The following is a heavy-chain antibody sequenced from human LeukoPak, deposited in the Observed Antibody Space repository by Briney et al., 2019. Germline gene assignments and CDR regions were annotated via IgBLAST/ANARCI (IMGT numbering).Heavy chain of an antibody. V-gene: IGHV5-51*01. J-gene: IGHJ3*01. Sequence: GESLKISCKASGYSFSRHWIGWARQMPGKGLEWIGIIYAGDSDTTYTPSFQVQFTLSADTSITTAYLQWSSVKASDSAMYYCARHQPEMGPNGFAFDVWGQGTMVTVSS. CDR1: GYSFSRHW. D-gene: IGHD2-8*01. CDR3: ARHQPEMGPNGFAFDV. CDR2: IYAGDSDT.